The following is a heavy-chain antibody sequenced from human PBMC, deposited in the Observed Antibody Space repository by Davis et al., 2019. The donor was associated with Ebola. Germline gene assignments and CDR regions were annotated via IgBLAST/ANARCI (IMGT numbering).Heavy chain of an antibody. Sequence: ASVKVSCKASGYTFTSYHLNWVRQAPGQGLEWMGWINAGNGNTKYSQKFQGRVTITRDTSANTAYMDLSSLRSEDTAMYYCARGQQWLAVDYWGQGTLVTVSS. J-gene: IGHJ4*02. CDR3: ARGQQWLAVDY. CDR1: GYTFTSYH. D-gene: IGHD6-19*01. CDR2: INAGNGNT. V-gene: IGHV1-3*01.